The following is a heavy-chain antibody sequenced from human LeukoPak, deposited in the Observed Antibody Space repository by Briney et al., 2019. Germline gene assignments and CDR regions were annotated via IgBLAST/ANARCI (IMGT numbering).Heavy chain of an antibody. Sequence: ASVTVSCKASGYTFTVYYMHWVRQAPGQGREGMGWINPNSGGTNYAQKFQGRVTMTRDTSISTAYMELSRLRSDDTAVYYCARVYYGSGSYLDYWGQGTLVTVSS. CDR3: ARVYYGSGSYLDY. CDR1: GYTFTVYY. V-gene: IGHV1-2*02. D-gene: IGHD3-10*01. CDR2: INPNSGGT. J-gene: IGHJ4*02.